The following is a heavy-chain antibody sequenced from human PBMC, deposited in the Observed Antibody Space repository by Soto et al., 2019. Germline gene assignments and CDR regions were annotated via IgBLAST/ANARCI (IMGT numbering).Heavy chain of an antibody. V-gene: IGHV3-30-3*01. Sequence: ESGGGVVQPGRSLRLSCAASGFTFSSYAMHWVRQAPGKGLEWVAVISYDGSNKYYADSVKGRFTISRDNSKNTLYLQMNRLRAEDTAVYYCARASGGYCSGGSCSDAFDIWGQGTMVTVSS. D-gene: IGHD2-15*01. CDR2: ISYDGSNK. J-gene: IGHJ3*02. CDR1: GFTFSSYA. CDR3: ARASGGYCSGGSCSDAFDI.